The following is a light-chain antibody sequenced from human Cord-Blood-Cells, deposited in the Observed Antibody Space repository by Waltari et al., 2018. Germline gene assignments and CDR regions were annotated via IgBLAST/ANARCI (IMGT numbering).Light chain of an antibody. Sequence: EIVMTQSPATLSVSPGERASRSCRASPSVRSKLAWYQQKPGKAHRLLIYGASTRAPGIPARFSGSGSGTEFTLTISSLQSEDFAVYYCQQYNNWPPITFGQGTRLEIK. CDR1: PSVRSK. J-gene: IGKJ5*01. V-gene: IGKV3-15*01. CDR3: QQYNNWPPIT. CDR2: GAS.